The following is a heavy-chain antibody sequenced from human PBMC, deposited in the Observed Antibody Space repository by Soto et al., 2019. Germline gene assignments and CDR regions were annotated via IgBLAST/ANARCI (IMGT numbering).Heavy chain of an antibody. CDR3: ARDYYGSGSYLPLFDY. CDR2: ISSSSSTI. CDR1: GFTFSSYS. V-gene: IGHV3-48*01. D-gene: IGHD3-10*01. J-gene: IGHJ4*02. Sequence: EVQLVESGGGLVQPGGSLRLSCAASGFTFSSYSMNWVRQAPGKGLEWVSYISSSSSTIYYADSVKGRFTISRDNAKNSLYLQMNSLRAEDTAVYYCARDYYGSGSYLPLFDYWGQGTLVTVSS.